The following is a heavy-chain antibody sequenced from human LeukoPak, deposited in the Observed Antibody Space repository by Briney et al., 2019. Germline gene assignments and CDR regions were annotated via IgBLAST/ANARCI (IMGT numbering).Heavy chain of an antibody. CDR3: ARDPWTNYYYDY. CDR2: ISYDGSKK. D-gene: IGHD3/OR15-3a*01. Sequence: GTSLRLSCAASGFTFSDFAMHWVRQAPGKGLEWVTIISYDGSKKYYADSVKGRFTISRDNSKNTLYLQMNSLRAEDTAVYYCARDPWTNYYYDYWGQGTLVTVSS. CDR1: GFTFSDFA. J-gene: IGHJ4*02. V-gene: IGHV3-30-3*01.